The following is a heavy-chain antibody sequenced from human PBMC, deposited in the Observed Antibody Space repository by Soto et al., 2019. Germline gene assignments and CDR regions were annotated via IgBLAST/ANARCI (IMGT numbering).Heavy chain of an antibody. J-gene: IGHJ5*02. CDR1: GGSFSGYH. CDR2: INHSGST. V-gene: IGHV4-34*01. D-gene: IGHD6-13*01. Sequence: SETLSLTCAVYGGSFSGYHWSWIRQPPGKGLEWIGEINHSGSTNYNPSLKSRVTISVDTSKNQFSLKLSSVTAADTAVYYCARGSSWTPTGWFDPWGQGTLVTVSS. CDR3: ARGSSWTPTGWFDP.